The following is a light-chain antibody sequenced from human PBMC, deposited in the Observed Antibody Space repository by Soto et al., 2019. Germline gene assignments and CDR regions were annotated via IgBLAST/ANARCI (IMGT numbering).Light chain of an antibody. CDR3: SSYTNGNTAVV. J-gene: IGLJ2*01. Sequence: QSALAQPASVSGSPGQSITISCTGSSSDVGTYNYVSWYQQHPGKAPKLMLFEVINRPSGIPNRFSGSKSGNTASLTISGLQSEDEAVYYCSSYTNGNTAVVFGGGTKLTVL. V-gene: IGLV2-14*01. CDR2: EVI. CDR1: SSDVGTYNY.